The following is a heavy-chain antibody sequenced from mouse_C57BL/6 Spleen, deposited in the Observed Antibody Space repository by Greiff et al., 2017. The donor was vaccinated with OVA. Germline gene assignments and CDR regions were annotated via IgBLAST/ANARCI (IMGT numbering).Heavy chain of an antibody. CDR3: ARGQRNAMDY. J-gene: IGHJ4*01. CDR2: INPSTGGT. D-gene: IGHD3-3*01. Sequence: EVKLMESGPELVKPGASVKISCKASGYSFTGYYMNWVKQSPEKSLEWIGEINPSTGGTTYNQKFKAKATLTVDKSSSTAYMQLKSLTSEDSAVYYCARGQRNAMDYWGQGTSVTVSS. V-gene: IGHV1-42*01. CDR1: GYSFTGYY.